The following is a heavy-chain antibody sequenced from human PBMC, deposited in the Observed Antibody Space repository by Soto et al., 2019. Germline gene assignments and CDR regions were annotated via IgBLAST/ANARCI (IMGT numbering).Heavy chain of an antibody. D-gene: IGHD3-10*01. CDR1: GDTLTELS. CDR2: FDLENGET. J-gene: IGHJ4*02. V-gene: IGHV1-24*01. Sequence: ASVKVSCKVSGDTLTELSIHWVRQAPGEGLEWMGGFDLENGETIYAQRFQGRVTMTEESSADTPYMELSSLRSEDTAVYYCAIEVRCSNQFDHWGQGTMVTVSS. CDR3: AIEVRCSNQFDH.